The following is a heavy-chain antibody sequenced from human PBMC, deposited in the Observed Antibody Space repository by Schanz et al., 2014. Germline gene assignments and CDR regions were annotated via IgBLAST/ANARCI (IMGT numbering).Heavy chain of an antibody. CDR1: GYAFTTYG. CDR3: ARGFDCWDR. J-gene: IGHJ4*02. D-gene: IGHD3-3*01. Sequence: QVQVVQSGAEVKKPGASVRVSCKVSGYAFTTYGISWVRQAPGQGPEFMGWICTFRNEDTNSAQRFQGRLTMTTDTSTSTAYMELRSLRSDDTAVYYCARGFDCWDRWGQGTLVIVSS. CDR2: ICTFRNEDT. V-gene: IGHV1-18*01.